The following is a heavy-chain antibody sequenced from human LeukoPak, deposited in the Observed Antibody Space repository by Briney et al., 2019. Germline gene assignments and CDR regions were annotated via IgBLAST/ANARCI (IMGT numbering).Heavy chain of an antibody. CDR2: INQGGSDK. CDR1: GFTFSGHW. CDR3: TRDRSRAEDD. D-gene: IGHD1-14*01. J-gene: IGHJ4*02. V-gene: IGHV3-7*01. Sequence: GGSLRLSCAASGFTFSGHWMGWVRQAPGRGLEWVANINQGGSDKYYVDSVKGRFTISRDNANNLLYLQMNSLRGEDTAVYYCTRDRSRAEDDWGQGTLVTVSS.